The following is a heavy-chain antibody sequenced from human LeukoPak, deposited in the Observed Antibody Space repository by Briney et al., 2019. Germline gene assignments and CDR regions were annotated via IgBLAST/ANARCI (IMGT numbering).Heavy chain of an antibody. V-gene: IGHV3-7*04. CDR3: AKEVEYGYFDY. J-gene: IGHJ4*02. CDR1: GFTFSSYW. D-gene: IGHD2/OR15-2a*01. CDR2: IKPDGSEK. Sequence: GGSLRLSCVASGFTFSSYWMSWVRQAPGKGLEWVGNIKPDGSEKYYVDSVKGRFTISRDNAKNSLYLQMNSLRAEDTAVYYCAKEVEYGYFDYWGQGTLVTVSS.